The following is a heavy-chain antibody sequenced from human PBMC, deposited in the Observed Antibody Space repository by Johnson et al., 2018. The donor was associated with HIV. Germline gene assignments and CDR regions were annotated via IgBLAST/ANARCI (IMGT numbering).Heavy chain of an antibody. J-gene: IGHJ3*02. D-gene: IGHD1-26*01. V-gene: IGHV3-11*01. CDR2: ISSSGSTI. Sequence: LRLSCAASGFTFRDYYMSWIRQAPGKGLEWVSYISSSGSTIYYADSVKGRFTISRDNAKNSLYLQMNSLRAEDTAVYYCARAGEWEPTDDAFDIWGQGTMVTVSS. CDR1: GFTFRDYY. CDR3: ARAGEWEPTDDAFDI.